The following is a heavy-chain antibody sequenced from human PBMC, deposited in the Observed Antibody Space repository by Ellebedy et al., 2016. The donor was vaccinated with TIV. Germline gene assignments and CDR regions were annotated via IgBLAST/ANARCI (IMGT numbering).Heavy chain of an antibody. CDR1: GYTFTSYD. CDR3: ARGERYCSDASCYNY. CDR2: MNPNSGNT. Sequence: ASVKVSXXASGYTFTSYDINWVRQATGQGLEWMGWMNPNSGNTGFARKFQGRVIMTRDASISTAYMELTSLTSDDMAVYYCARGERYCSDASCYNYWGQGTLVTVSS. J-gene: IGHJ4*02. D-gene: IGHD2-2*02. V-gene: IGHV1-8*01.